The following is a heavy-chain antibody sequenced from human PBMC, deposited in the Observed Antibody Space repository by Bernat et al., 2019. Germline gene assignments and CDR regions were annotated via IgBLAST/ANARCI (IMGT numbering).Heavy chain of an antibody. D-gene: IGHD3-22*01. CDR1: GFTFSSYW. J-gene: IGHJ3*02. Sequence: EVQLVESGGGLVQPGGSLRLSCAASGFTFSSYWMSWVRQAPGKGLEWVANIKQDGSEKYYVDSVKGRLTISRDNAKNSLYLQMNGLRAENTAVNNCARAHYYYDSSGVIGAFDIWGQGTMGTGS. V-gene: IGHV3-7*03. CDR3: ARAHYYYDSSGVIGAFDI. CDR2: IKQDGSEK.